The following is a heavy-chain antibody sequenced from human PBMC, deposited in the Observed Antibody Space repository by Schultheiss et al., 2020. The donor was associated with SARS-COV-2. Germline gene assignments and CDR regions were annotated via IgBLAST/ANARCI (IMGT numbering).Heavy chain of an antibody. CDR3: ARDAQLELRDYYYGMDV. Sequence: GGSLRLSCKASGYTFTGYYMHWVRQSPGQGLEWMGWINPNSGGTNYAQKFQDWVTMTRDTSISTAYMELSRLRSDDTAVYYCARDAQLELRDYYYGMDVWGQGTTVTVSS. D-gene: IGHD1-1*01. CDR2: INPNSGGT. CDR1: GYTFTGYY. V-gene: IGHV1-2*04. J-gene: IGHJ6*02.